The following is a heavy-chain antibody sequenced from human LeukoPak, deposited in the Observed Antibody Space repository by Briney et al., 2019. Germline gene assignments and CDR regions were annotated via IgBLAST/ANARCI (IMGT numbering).Heavy chain of an antibody. D-gene: IGHD3-10*01. CDR1: GYTFTSYG. J-gene: IGHJ6*02. CDR2: ISAYNGNT. V-gene: IGHV1-18*01. Sequence: ASVKVSCKASGYTFTSYGISWVRQAPGQGLEWMGWISAYNGNTNYAQRLQGRVTMTTDTSTSTAYMELRSLRSDDTAVYYCARDIHYYGSGRNYYYYGMDVWGQGTTVTVSS. CDR3: ARDIHYYGSGRNYYYYGMDV.